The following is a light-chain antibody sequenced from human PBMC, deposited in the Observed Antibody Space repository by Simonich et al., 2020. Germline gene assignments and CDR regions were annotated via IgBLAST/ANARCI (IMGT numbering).Light chain of an antibody. J-gene: IGKJ4*01. CDR3: QQYYSTPLT. CDR2: WAS. V-gene: IGKV4-1*01. Sequence: DIVMTQSPDSLSVSLGERATINCKSSQSVLYSSTNKTYLAWYQQKPGQPPKLLIYWASTRESGVPDRFSGSGSGTYFTLTISSLQAEDVAVYYCQQYYSTPLTCGGGTKVEIK. CDR1: QSVLYSSTNKTY.